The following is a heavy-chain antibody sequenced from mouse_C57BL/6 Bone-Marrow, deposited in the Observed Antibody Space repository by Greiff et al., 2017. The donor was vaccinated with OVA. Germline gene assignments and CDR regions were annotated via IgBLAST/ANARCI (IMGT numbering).Heavy chain of an antibody. CDR3: AREGYDYGAWFAY. CDR2: ILPGSGST. D-gene: IGHD2-4*01. CDR1: GYTFTGYW. Sequence: QVQLQQSGAELMKPGASVKLSCKATGYTFTGYWIEWVKQRPGHGLEWIGEILPGSGSTNYNEKFKGKATFTADTSSNTAYMKLSSQTTEDSAIDCCAREGYDYGAWFAYWGQGTLVTVSA. J-gene: IGHJ3*01. V-gene: IGHV1-9*01.